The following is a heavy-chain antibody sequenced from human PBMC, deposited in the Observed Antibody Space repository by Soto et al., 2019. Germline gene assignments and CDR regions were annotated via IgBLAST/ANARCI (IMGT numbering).Heavy chain of an antibody. CDR3: ARDTADYDFWSGYYTTDY. V-gene: IGHV1-18*01. CDR1: GYTFTSYG. CDR2: ISAYNGNT. J-gene: IGHJ4*02. Sequence: ALLKVSCKASGYTFTSYGISWLRQAPGQGLEWMGWISAYNGNTNYAQKLQGRVTMTTDTSTSTAYMELRSLRSDDTAVYYCARDTADYDFWSGYYTTDYWGQGTLVTVSS. D-gene: IGHD3-3*01.